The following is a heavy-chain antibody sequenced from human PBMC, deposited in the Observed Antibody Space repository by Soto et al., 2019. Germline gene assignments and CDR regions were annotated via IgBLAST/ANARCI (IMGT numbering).Heavy chain of an antibody. CDR1: GYTFTGYY. V-gene: IGHV1-2*04. CDR3: GCYGDRPGRYGMDV. Sequence: QVQLVQSGAEVKKPGASVKVSCTASGYTFTGYYMHWVRQAPGQGLEWMGWINPNSGGTNYAQKFQGWVTMTRDTSISTAYMERGRLRSDGTAVYYCGCYGDRPGRYGMDVWGQGTTVTVSS. J-gene: IGHJ6*02. D-gene: IGHD4-17*01. CDR2: INPNSGGT.